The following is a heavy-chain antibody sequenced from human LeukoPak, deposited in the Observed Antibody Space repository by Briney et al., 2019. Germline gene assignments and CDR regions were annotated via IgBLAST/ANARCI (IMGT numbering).Heavy chain of an antibody. D-gene: IGHD6-19*01. Sequence: GASVKVSCKASGYTFTGYYMHWVRQAPGQGLEWMGWINPNSGGTNYTQKFQGRVTMTRDTSISTAYMELSRLRSDDTAVYYCAASQEGSGWYFYFDYWGQGTLVTVSS. V-gene: IGHV1-2*02. CDR3: AASQEGSGWYFYFDY. CDR1: GYTFTGYY. J-gene: IGHJ4*02. CDR2: INPNSGGT.